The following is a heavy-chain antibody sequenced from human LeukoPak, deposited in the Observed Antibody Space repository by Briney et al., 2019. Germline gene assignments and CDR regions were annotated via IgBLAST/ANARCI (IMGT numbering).Heavy chain of an antibody. D-gene: IGHD3-10*01. Sequence: GGSLRLSCAASGFTFSNYWMTWVRQAPGKGLEWVANIKQDGSEKYYVDSVKGRFTISRDNAKNLLYLQMNSLRADDTAVYYCARGGIRGVLMESWGQGTLATVSS. V-gene: IGHV3-7*05. CDR3: ARGGIRGVLMES. CDR2: IKQDGSEK. J-gene: IGHJ5*02. CDR1: GFTFSNYW.